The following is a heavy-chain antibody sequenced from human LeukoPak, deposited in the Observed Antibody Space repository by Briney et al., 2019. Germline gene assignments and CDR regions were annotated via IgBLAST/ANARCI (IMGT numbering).Heavy chain of an antibody. V-gene: IGHV3-53*04. CDR2: LYSGGNT. D-gene: IGHD2-21*02. CDR3: AKDQGDFP. Sequence: GGSLRLSCRASGFGVSDNSMSWVRQAPGKGLEWVSVLYSGGNTYYGDSVKGRFTISRHNSKNTLYLQMNSLKPEDTAVYYCAKDQGDFPWGQGTLVTVSS. CDR1: GFGVSDNS. J-gene: IGHJ5*02.